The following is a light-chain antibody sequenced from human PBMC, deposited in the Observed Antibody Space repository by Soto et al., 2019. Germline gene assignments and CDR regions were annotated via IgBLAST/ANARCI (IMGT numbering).Light chain of an antibody. CDR3: QEYNTWPWT. CDR1: QSVNNN. CDR2: GAS. J-gene: IGKJ1*01. Sequence: ETLMTQSPATLSVSPGERATLSCRASQSVNNNLAWYQQKLGQAPRVLIYGASTRATGIPARFTGSGSGTDFILTITRLQSEDSAVYYCQEYNTWPWTFGQGTKVEFK. V-gene: IGKV3-15*01.